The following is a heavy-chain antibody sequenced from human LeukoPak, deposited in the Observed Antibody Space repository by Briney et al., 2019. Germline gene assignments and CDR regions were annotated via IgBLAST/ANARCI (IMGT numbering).Heavy chain of an antibody. J-gene: IGHJ4*02. CDR3: ARSQVPFSMVRGVIVPYFDY. CDR1: VGSLSSCSYY. CDR2: IDYSGST. D-gene: IGHD3-10*01. V-gene: IGHV4-39*01. Sequence: SETLSLTRTVSVGSLSSCSYYWGWIRHPPGKGLEWLGCIDYSGSTYYNPSLKSRVTIAVDTSTNQFSLKLSSVTAADTAVYYCARSQVPFSMVRGVIVPYFDYWGQGTLVTVSS.